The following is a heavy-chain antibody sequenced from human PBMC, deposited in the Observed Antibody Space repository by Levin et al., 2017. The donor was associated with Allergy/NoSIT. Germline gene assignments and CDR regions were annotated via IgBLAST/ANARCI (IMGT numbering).Heavy chain of an antibody. CDR3: AKNKNGYCWGGADY. CDR1: GFTFSSYS. CDR2: VSNGGDTT. D-gene: IGHD2-8*02. J-gene: IGHJ4*02. Sequence: GGSLRLSCAASGFTFSSYSMSWVRQAPGKGLEWVSAVSNGGDTTYYADSVKGRFTISRDNSKNTLYLQIFSLRAEDTAIYYCAKNKNGYCWGGADYWGQGTQVTVSS. V-gene: IGHV3-23*01.